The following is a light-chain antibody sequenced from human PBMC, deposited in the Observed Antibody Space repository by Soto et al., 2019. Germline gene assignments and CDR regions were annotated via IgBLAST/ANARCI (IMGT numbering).Light chain of an antibody. CDR3: QQTYSTPPGA. CDR2: TAS. J-gene: IGKJ1*01. CDR1: QIIINY. Sequence: DIQITQSPSSLSASVGYRVTITCLSIQIIINYLNWYQQKPGKAPKVLIYTASSLQSGAPSRFSASGSGTDFTLSIGSPQPEDFATYYCQQTYSTPPGAFGQGTKVDIK. V-gene: IGKV1-39*01.